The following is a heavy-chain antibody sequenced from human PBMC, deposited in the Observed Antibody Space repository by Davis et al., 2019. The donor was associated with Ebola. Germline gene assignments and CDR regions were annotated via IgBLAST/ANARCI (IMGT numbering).Heavy chain of an antibody. J-gene: IGHJ4*02. D-gene: IGHD2-8*01. CDR1: GYY. CDR2: INPNRGDT. V-gene: IGHV1-2*06. CDR3: AREGCSNGVCHDYDY. Sequence: ASVKVSCKGSGYYLHWVRQAPGQGLEWIGRINPNRGDTNYAPNFQGRVTMTRGTSIDTAYMELIRLTSDDTAVYYCAREGCSNGVCHDYDYWGQGTLVTVSS.